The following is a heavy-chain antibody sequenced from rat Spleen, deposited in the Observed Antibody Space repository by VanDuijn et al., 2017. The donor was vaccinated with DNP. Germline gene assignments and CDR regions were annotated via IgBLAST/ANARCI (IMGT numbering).Heavy chain of an antibody. CDR3: ARDEGSYYYAMDA. D-gene: IGHD1-11*01. Sequence: EVQLVESGGGLVQPGRSLKLSCAASGFTFSNYGMAWVRQAPTKGLEGVASISTGGGNTYYRDSVKGRFTISRDNAKNTLYLQMNSLRSEDTATYYCARDEGSYYYAMDAWGQGTSVTVSS. CDR1: GFTFSNYG. V-gene: IGHV5S13*01. CDR2: ISTGGGNT. J-gene: IGHJ4*01.